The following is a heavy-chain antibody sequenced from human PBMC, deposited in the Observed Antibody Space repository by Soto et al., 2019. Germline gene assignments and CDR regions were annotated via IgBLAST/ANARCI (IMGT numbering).Heavy chain of an antibody. CDR2: IKQDGSEK. V-gene: IGHV3-7*03. CDR3: ARVPLGSSGSPIDY. J-gene: IGHJ4*02. Sequence: GGSLRLSCAASGFTFSSYWMSWVRQAPGKGLEWVANIKQDGSEKYYVDSVKGRFTISRDNAKNSLYLQMNSLRAEDTAVYYCARVPLGSSGSPIDYWGQGTLVTVSS. CDR1: GFTFSSYW. D-gene: IGHD6-19*01.